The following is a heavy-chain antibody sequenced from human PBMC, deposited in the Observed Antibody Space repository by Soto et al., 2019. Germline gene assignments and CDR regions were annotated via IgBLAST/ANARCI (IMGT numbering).Heavy chain of an antibody. CDR2: ISGGGGST. CDR1: GFTFSSYW. D-gene: IGHD3-22*01. J-gene: IGHJ4*02. V-gene: IGHV3-23*01. Sequence: GGSLRLSCAASGFTFSSYWMHWVRQAPGKGLEWVSCISGGGGSTSYADSVKGRFTISRDNSKSSLYLQMNSLRAEDTAVYYCAKDQKDYYDSSGFYWGQGTLVTVSS. CDR3: AKDQKDYYDSSGFY.